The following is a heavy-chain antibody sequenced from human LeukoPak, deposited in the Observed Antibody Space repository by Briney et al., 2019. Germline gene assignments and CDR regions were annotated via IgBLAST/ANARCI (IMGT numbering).Heavy chain of an antibody. Sequence: GGSLRLSCAASGFTFSSYAMSWVRQAPGKGLEWVSAIIGSGGSTYYADSVKGRVTISRDNSKNTVYLQMNSMRAEDTAVYYCAPDYYDSSGYYPNFDYWGQGTLVTVSS. CDR1: GFTFSSYA. CDR2: IIGSGGST. D-gene: IGHD3-22*01. CDR3: APDYYDSSGYYPNFDY. V-gene: IGHV3-23*01. J-gene: IGHJ4*02.